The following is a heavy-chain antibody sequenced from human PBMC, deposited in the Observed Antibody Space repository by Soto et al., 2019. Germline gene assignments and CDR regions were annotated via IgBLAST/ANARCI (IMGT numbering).Heavy chain of an antibody. J-gene: IGHJ5*02. D-gene: IGHD6-13*01. CDR2: IDPSDSYT. V-gene: IGHV5-10-1*01. CDR1: GYSFTSYW. Sequence: PGESLKISCKGSGYSFTSYWISWVRQMPGKGLEWMGRIDPSDSYTNYSPSFQGHVTISADKSISTAYLQWSSLKASNTAMHYCARSYPYSRSNWFDPWGQGTLVTVSS. CDR3: ARSYPYSRSNWFDP.